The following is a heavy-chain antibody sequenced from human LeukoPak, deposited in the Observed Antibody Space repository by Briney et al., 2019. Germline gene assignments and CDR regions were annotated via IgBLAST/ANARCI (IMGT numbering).Heavy chain of an antibody. CDR3: ARHSGYRSYYFDY. Sequence: KPSETLSLTCTVSGGSITNYYWSWIRQPPGKGLEWIGYIYTSGSTNYNPSLKSRVTISVDTSENQFSLNLSSVTAADTAAYYCARHSGYRSYYFDYWGQGTLVTVSS. D-gene: IGHD5-12*01. CDR2: IYTSGST. J-gene: IGHJ4*02. V-gene: IGHV4-4*09. CDR1: GGSITNYY.